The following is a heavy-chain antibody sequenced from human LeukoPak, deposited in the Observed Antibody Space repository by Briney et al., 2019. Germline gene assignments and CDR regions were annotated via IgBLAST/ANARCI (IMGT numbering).Heavy chain of an antibody. J-gene: IGHJ6*02. Sequence: QSGRSLRLSCAASGFTFSSYGMHWVRQAPGKGLEWVAVISYDGSNKYYADSVKGRFTISRDNSKNTLYLQMNSLRPEDTAVYYCAKGVVAATNAAYYGMDVWGQGTTVTVSS. CDR2: ISYDGSNK. V-gene: IGHV3-30*18. CDR1: GFTFSSYG. CDR3: AKGVVAATNAAYYGMDV. D-gene: IGHD2-15*01.